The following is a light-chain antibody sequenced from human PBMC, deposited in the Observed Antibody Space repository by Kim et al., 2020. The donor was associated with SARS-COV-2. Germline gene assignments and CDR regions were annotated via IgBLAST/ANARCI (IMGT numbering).Light chain of an antibody. J-gene: IGKJ2*03. CDR2: WAS. CDR1: QTVRYNANNKNY. V-gene: IGKV4-1*01. CDR3: QQYYSTPPS. Sequence: TATRNGKSSQTVRYNANNKNYLAWYQQTPGQATKLLIYWASIREAGVSDRFSGSGSEADFTITISSLQAEDVAVYYCQQYYSTPPSFGQGTKLEI.